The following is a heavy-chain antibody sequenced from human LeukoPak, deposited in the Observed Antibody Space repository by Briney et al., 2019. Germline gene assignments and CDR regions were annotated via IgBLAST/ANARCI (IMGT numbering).Heavy chain of an antibody. D-gene: IGHD3-10*01. CDR3: ARASGYGSATLAYYYYYMDV. CDR2: IIPLFTTA. J-gene: IGHJ6*03. Sequence: GASVKVSCKASGYTFTNYAMNWVRQAPGQGLEWMGGIIPLFTTANYAQKFQGRATITADESTSTAYMELSSLRSEDTAVYYCARASGYGSATLAYYYYYMDVWGKGTTVTISS. CDR1: GYTFTNYA. V-gene: IGHV1-69*13.